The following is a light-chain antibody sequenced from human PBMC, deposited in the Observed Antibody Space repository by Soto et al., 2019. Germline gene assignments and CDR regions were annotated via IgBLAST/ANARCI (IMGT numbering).Light chain of an antibody. V-gene: IGLV4-69*01. J-gene: IGLJ2*01. CDR3: QTWGTGIVI. CDR2: LNRDGSH. CDR1: SGHSNYA. Sequence: QLVLTQSPSASASLGASVKLTCTLSSGHSNYAIAWHQQQPEKGPRDLMKLNRDGSHSKGDGIPNRFSGSSSGAERYLTNSSLQSEDEADYYCQTWGTGIVIFGGGTKLTVL.